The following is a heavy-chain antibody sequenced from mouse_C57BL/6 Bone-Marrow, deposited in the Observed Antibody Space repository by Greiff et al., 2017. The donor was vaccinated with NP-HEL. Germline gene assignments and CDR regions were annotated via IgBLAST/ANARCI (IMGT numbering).Heavy chain of an antibody. CDR1: GYTFTNYW. CDR3: ARYYYGSSYHY. D-gene: IGHD1-1*01. Sequence: VQVVESGAELVRPGTSVKMSCKASGYTFTNYWIGWAKQRPGHGLEWIGDIYPGGGYTNYNEKFKGKATLTADKSSSTAYMQFSSLTSEDSAIYYCARYYYGSSYHYWGQGTTLTVSS. CDR2: IYPGGGYT. J-gene: IGHJ2*01. V-gene: IGHV1-63*01.